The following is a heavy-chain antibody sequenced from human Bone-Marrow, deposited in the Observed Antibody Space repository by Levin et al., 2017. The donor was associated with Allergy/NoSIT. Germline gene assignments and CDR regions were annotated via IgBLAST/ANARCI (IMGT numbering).Heavy chain of an antibody. Sequence: LSLTCAASGFPVSSNYMNWVRQAPGKGLEWVSVIYSGGSTYYADSVKGRFTISRDNSKNTLYLQMNSLRAEDTAVYYCARGRSAGRVFDYWGQGTLVTVSS. V-gene: IGHV3-53*01. CDR3: ARGRSAGRVFDY. CDR2: IYSGGST. CDR1: GFPVSSNY. D-gene: IGHD3-10*01. J-gene: IGHJ4*02.